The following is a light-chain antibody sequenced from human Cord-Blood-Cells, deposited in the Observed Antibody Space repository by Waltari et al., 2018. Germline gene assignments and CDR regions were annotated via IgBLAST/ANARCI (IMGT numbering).Light chain of an antibody. CDR3: QQYNSYST. CDR1: QRISSV. J-gene: IGKJ1*01. CDR2: EAS. Sequence: DIQITQSPSTLSPSVGDRVTNTCRARQRISSVLAWYQQKPGKAPKPLIYEASSLESGVPSMFRGNGYGAEFTLPISSLQPDDFATYYCQQYNSYSTFGQGTKVEIK. V-gene: IGKV1-5*03.